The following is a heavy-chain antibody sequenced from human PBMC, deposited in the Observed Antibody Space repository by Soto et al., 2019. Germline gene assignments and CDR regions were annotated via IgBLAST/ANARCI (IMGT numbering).Heavy chain of an antibody. Sequence: QITLKESGPTLVKPTQTLTLTCTFSGFSLSTIGVGVGWIRQPPGKALEWLALIYWDDDKRYSPFLKSRLTVTKDTSKNQVVLTMTNMDPVDTATYYCVQSRCGGDCLQSYSSHSYYGLDVWGQGTTVTVSS. CDR2: IYWDDDK. CDR3: VQSRCGGDCLQSYSSHSYYGLDV. J-gene: IGHJ6*02. CDR1: GFSLSTIGVG. D-gene: IGHD2-21*02. V-gene: IGHV2-5*02.